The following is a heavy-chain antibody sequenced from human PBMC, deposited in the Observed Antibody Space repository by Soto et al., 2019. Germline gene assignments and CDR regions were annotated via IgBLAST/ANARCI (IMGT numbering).Heavy chain of an antibody. Sequence: ALSVSCPVSGGSISSGDYYWSWIRQPPGKGLEWIGYIYYSGSTYYNPSLKSRVTISVDTSKNQFSLKLSSVTAADTAVYYCARRPYYDFWSGYYGMDVWGQGTTVTV. CDR3: ARRPYYDFWSGYYGMDV. J-gene: IGHJ6*02. V-gene: IGHV4-30-4*01. CDR1: GGSISSGDYY. D-gene: IGHD3-3*01. CDR2: IYYSGST.